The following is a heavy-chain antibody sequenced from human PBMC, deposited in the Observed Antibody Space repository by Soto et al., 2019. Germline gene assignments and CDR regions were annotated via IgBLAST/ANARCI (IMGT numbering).Heavy chain of an antibody. V-gene: IGHV5-51*01. Sequence: GESLKISCKGSGYSFTSYWIGWVRQMPGKGLEWMGIIYPGDSDTRYSPSFQGQVTISADKSISTAYLQWSSLKASDTAMYYCASLRRYSDYYYYMDVWGKGSSVTVSS. CDR2: IYPGDSDT. CDR3: ASLRRYSDYYYYMDV. CDR1: GYSFTSYW. J-gene: IGHJ6*03. D-gene: IGHD3-9*01.